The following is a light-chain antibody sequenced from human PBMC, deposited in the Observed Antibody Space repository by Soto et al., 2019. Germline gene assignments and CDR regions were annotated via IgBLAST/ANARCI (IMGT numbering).Light chain of an antibody. Sequence: EIVLTQSPGTLSLSPGERATLSCRASQSVNSNYFAWYQQKPGQGPRLLIYGISIRATGIPDRFSGSGSGTDFTLTISRLEPEDFAVYYCQQYGDSPITFGPGTRVD. J-gene: IGKJ3*01. CDR3: QQYGDSPIT. CDR2: GIS. CDR1: QSVNSNY. V-gene: IGKV3-20*01.